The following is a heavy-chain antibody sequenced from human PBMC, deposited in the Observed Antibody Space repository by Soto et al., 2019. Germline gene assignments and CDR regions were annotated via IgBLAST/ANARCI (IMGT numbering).Heavy chain of an antibody. D-gene: IGHD6-6*01. V-gene: IGHV4-59*01. Sequence: NPSETLSLTCTVSGGSISSYYWSWIRQPPGKGLEWIGYIYYSGSTNYNPSLKSRVTISVDTSKNQFSLKLSSVTAADTAVYYCARETEQLVSRWLDPWGQGTLVTVSS. CDR3: ARETEQLVSRWLDP. CDR2: IYYSGST. CDR1: GGSISSYY. J-gene: IGHJ5*02.